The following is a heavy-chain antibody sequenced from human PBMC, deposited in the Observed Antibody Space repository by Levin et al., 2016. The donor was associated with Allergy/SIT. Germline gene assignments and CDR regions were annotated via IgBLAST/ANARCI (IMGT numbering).Heavy chain of an antibody. CDR2: IYSGGST. V-gene: IGHV3-53*01. D-gene: IGHD3-9*01. J-gene: IGHJ2*01. CDR3: ATVPGILTGNPYWYFDL. Sequence: GESLKISCAASGFTVSNNYMSWVRQAPGKGLEWVSVIYSGGSTYYADSVKGRFTISRDNSKNTLYLQMNSLRAEDTAVYYCATVPGILTGNPYWYFDLWGRGTLVTVSS. CDR1: GFTVSNNY.